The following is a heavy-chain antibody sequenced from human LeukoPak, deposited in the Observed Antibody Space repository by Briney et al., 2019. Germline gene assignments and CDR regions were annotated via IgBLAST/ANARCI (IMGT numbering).Heavy chain of an antibody. J-gene: IGHJ4*02. CDR3: AASTYLRRPIDY. V-gene: IGHV3-21*03. Sequence: GGSLRLSCAASGFTFSSYSMNWVRQAPGKGLEWVSSISSSSSYIYYADSVKGRFTISRDNAKNSLYLQMKSLRAEDTGVYYCAASTYLRRPIDYWGRGTLVTVS. CDR2: ISSSSSYI. D-gene: IGHD4-17*01. CDR1: GFTFSSYS.